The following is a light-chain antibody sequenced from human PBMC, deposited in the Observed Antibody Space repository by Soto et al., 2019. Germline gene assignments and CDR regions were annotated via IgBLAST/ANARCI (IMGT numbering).Light chain of an antibody. V-gene: IGKV1-6*01. CDR2: AAF. CDR1: QDVTRY. Sequence: IQMTQSPSSLSASVGDRVTVTCRASQDVTRYLNWYQQKPGKAPELLIYAAFNLQSGVPSRFSGGGSGTHFTLTISSLQPDDFASYFCLQYYNFSWTFGQGTKVDIK. CDR3: LQYYNFSWT. J-gene: IGKJ1*01.